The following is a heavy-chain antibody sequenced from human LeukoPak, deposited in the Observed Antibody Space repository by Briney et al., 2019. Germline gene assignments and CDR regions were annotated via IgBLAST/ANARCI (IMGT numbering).Heavy chain of an antibody. D-gene: IGHD6-19*01. CDR3: AKSRGGYSSGWYDFDY. CDR1: GYSISSGYY. V-gene: IGHV4-38-2*02. J-gene: IGHJ4*02. Sequence: SETLSLTCTVSGYSISSGYYWGWIRQPPGKGLEWIGSIYHSGSTYYNPSLKSRVTISVDTSKNQFSLKLSSVTAADTAVYYCAKSRGGYSSGWYDFDYWGQGTLVTVSS. CDR2: IYHSGST.